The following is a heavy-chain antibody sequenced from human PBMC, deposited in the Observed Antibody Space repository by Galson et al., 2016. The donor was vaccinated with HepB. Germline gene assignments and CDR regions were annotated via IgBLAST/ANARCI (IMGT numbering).Heavy chain of an antibody. CDR2: ISYSGST. CDR1: GVSISSSY. Sequence: SETLSLTCTVSGVSISSSYWNWIRIRQPPGKGLEWSGYISYSGSTNYNHSLKSRVTISEDTSKNQLSLKLTSVTAADTAWYFCARGRDTAVTPFDYWGHGTLVTVSS. CDR3: ARGRDTAVTPFDY. J-gene: IGHJ4*01. V-gene: IGHV4-59*01. D-gene: IGHD4-23*01.